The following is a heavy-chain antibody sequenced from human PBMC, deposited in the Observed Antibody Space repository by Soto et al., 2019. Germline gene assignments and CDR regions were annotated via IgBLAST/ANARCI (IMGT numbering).Heavy chain of an antibody. D-gene: IGHD1-1*01. CDR1: GGSISRPTYY. CDR3: ARLPGITTARLDY. J-gene: IGHJ4*02. V-gene: IGHV4-39*01. Sequence: YETLSLTCSVSGGSISRPTYYWGWIRQPPGKEQEWIGSIYYSGSTYYSPSLTSRVPISVDTSKNKFSLKVSSVTAAETAVYSCARLPGITTARLDYVGQGTLVTVYS. CDR2: IYYSGST.